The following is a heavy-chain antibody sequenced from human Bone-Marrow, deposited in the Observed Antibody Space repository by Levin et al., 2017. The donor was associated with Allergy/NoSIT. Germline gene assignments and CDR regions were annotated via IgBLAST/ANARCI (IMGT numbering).Heavy chain of an antibody. J-gene: IGHJ4*02. V-gene: IGHV3-72*01. D-gene: IGHD5-24*01. Sequence: GGSLRLSCAASGFIFSDHYTDWVRQAPGKGLEWVARSRDKANGYTTEYAASVKGRFTISRDDSKNSVHLQVNRLRTEDTAMYYCVGSGGYRGGYNGDYWGQGTLVTVSS. CDR3: VGSGGYRGGYNGDY. CDR1: GFIFSDHY. CDR2: SRDKANGYTT.